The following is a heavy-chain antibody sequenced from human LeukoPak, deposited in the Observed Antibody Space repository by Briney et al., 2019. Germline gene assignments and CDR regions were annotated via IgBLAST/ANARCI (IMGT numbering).Heavy chain of an antibody. V-gene: IGHV3-7*01. CDR1: GFTFSSYW. CDR2: IKQDGSEK. Sequence: PGGSLRLSCAASGFTFSSYWMSWVRQAPGKGLEWVANIKQDGSEKYYVDSVKGRFTISRDNAKNSLYLQMNSLRAEDTAVYYCARDLQWELLYYFDYWGQGTLVTVSS. D-gene: IGHD1-26*01. J-gene: IGHJ4*02. CDR3: ARDLQWELLYYFDY.